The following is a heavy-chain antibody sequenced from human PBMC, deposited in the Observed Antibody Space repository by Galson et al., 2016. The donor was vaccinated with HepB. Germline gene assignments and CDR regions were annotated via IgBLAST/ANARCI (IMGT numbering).Heavy chain of an antibody. D-gene: IGHD5-12*01. CDR1: GFNLRKYT. V-gene: IGHV3-33*01. CDR2: IWYDGSKK. Sequence: SLRLSCAASGFNLRKYTMHWVRQTPGKGLEWAAGIWYDGSKKYYADSVQGRFTISRDNYRNILFLEVNSLRAEDTAVYYCARDNFGYEGIGGACDIWGQGTMLVVSS. J-gene: IGHJ3*02. CDR3: ARDNFGYEGIGGACDI.